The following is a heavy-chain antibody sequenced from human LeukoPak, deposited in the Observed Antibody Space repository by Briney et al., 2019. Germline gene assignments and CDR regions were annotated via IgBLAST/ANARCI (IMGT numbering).Heavy chain of an antibody. J-gene: IGHJ1*01. CDR1: GYTFTSYD. V-gene: IGHV1-8*03. Sequence: ASVKVSCKASGYTFTSYDINWVRQATGQGLEWMGWMNPNSGNTGYAQKFQGRVTITRNTSISTAYMELSSLRSENTAVYYCARMLRYCSSTSCYTYFQHWGQGTLVTVSS. CDR2: MNPNSGNT. CDR3: ARMLRYCSSTSCYTYFQH. D-gene: IGHD2-2*02.